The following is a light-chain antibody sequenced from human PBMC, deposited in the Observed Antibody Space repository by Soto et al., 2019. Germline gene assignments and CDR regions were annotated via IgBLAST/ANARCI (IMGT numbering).Light chain of an antibody. Sequence: QSVLTQPASVSGSPGQSITISCTGTSSDVGGYNYVSWYQQYPGKAPKLLIYDVSNRPSGVSNRFSGSESGNTASLTISGLQAEDEADYYCSSHTSSSTLVVFGGGTKLTVL. CDR2: DVS. J-gene: IGLJ2*01. CDR3: SSHTSSSTLVV. V-gene: IGLV2-14*01. CDR1: SSDVGGYNY.